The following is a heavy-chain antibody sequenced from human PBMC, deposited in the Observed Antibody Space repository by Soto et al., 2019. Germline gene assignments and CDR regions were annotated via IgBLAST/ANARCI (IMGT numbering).Heavy chain of an antibody. CDR2: IYHSGST. J-gene: IGHJ6*02. CDR1: GGSISSGGYS. D-gene: IGHD4-17*01. Sequence: SETLSLTCAVSGGSISSGGYSWSWIRQPPGKGLEWIGYIYHSGSTYYNPSLKSRVTISVDRSKNQFSLKLSSVTAADTAVYYCARAHYGDYGYGMDVWGQGTTVTIS. CDR3: ARAHYGDYGYGMDV. V-gene: IGHV4-30-2*01.